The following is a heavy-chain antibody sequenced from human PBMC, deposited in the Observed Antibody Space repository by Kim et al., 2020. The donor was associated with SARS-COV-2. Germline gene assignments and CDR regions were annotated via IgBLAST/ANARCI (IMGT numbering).Heavy chain of an antibody. Sequence: ASVKVSCKASGYTFTGYYMHWVRQAPGQGLEWMGRINPNSGGTNYAQKFQGRVTMTRDTSISTAYMELSRLRSDDTAVYYCASQRITMIPPTEFDPWGQGTLVTVSS. J-gene: IGHJ5*02. CDR3: ASQRITMIPPTEFDP. D-gene: IGHD3-22*01. CDR2: INPNSGGT. CDR1: GYTFTGYY. V-gene: IGHV1-2*06.